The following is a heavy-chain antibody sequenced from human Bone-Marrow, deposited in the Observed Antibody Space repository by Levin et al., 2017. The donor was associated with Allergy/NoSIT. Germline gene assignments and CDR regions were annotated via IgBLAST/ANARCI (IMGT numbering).Heavy chain of an antibody. CDR3: ARYRRDAGDYLTSDY. J-gene: IGHJ4*02. D-gene: IGHD4-17*01. Sequence: ASVKVSCKASGYTFTSYGISWVRQAPGQGLEWMGWISAYNGNTNYAQKLQGRVTMTTDTSTSTAYMELRSLRSDDTAVYYCARYRRDAGDYLTSDYWGQGTLVTVSS. CDR1: GYTFTSYG. V-gene: IGHV1-18*01. CDR2: ISAYNGNT.